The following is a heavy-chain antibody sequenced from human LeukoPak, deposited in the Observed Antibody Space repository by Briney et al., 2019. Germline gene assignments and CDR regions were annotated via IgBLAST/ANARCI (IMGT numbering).Heavy chain of an antibody. CDR2: ISHSEST. CDR1: GYSISNYFY. D-gene: IGHD6-13*01. J-gene: IGHJ6*03. CDR3: ARERVHLIAAAGTRSLNYYYYYMDV. Sequence: PSETLSLTCTVSGYSISNYFYWGWIRQPPGKGLEWIGTISHSESTYYNASLKSRVAISLDTSKNQFSLKLSSVTAADTAVYYCARERVHLIAAAGTRSLNYYYYYMDVWGKGTTVTVSS. V-gene: IGHV4-38-2*02.